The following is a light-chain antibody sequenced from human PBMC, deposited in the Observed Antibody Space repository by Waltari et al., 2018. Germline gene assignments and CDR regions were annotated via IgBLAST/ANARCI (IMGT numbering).Light chain of an antibody. J-gene: IGKJ1*01. V-gene: IGKV1-39*01. CDR1: QSISSY. Sequence: TQSPATLSLSPGERVTITCRASQSISSYLNWYQQKPGKAPKLLIYAASSLQSGVPSRFSGSGSGTDFTLTISSLQPEDFATYYCQQSYSTPWAFGQGTKVEIK. CDR3: QQSYSTPWA. CDR2: AAS.